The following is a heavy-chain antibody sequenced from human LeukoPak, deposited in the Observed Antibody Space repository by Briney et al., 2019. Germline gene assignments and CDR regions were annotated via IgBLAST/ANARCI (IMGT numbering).Heavy chain of an antibody. D-gene: IGHD3-10*01. CDR1: GGSISSYY. CDR2: IYATGST. CDR3: ARHGSVRSPLGP. V-gene: IGHV4-4*09. J-gene: IGHJ5*02. Sequence: SETLSLTCTVSGGSISSYYWSWIRQPPGKGLEWIGYIYATGSTNYNPSLKSRVTISVDTSKNQFPLNLRSVTAADTAVYYCARHGSVRSPLGPWGQGTLVTVSS.